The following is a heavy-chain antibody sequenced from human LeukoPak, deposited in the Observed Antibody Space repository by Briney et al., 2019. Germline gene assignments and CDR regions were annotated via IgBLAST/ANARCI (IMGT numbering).Heavy chain of an antibody. CDR2: IYYSGST. J-gene: IGHJ5*02. V-gene: IGHV4-59*01. Sequence: KPSVTLSLTCTVSGGSISSYYWSWIRQPPGKGLEWIGYIYYSGSTNYNPSLKSRVTISVDTSKNQFSLKLSSVTAADTAVYYCARVEAEMATESGWFDPWGQGTLVTVSS. CDR3: ARVEAEMATESGWFDP. D-gene: IGHD5-24*01. CDR1: GGSISSYY.